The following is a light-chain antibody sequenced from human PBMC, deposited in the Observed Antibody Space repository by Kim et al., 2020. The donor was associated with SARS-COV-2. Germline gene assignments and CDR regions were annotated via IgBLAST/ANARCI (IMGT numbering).Light chain of an antibody. Sequence: DIVMTQSPDSLAVSLGERATINCKSSQSVLYSSNNKNYLAWYQQKPGQPPKLLIYWASTRESGVPDRFSGSGSETDFTLTISSLQAEDVALYYCQQYYDTPYTFGQGTKLEI. CDR1: QSVLYSSNNKNY. CDR3: QQYYDTPYT. V-gene: IGKV4-1*01. J-gene: IGKJ2*01. CDR2: WAS.